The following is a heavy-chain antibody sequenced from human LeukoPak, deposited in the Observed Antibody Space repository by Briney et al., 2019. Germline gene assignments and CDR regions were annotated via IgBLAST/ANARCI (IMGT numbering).Heavy chain of an antibody. V-gene: IGHV1-69*04. D-gene: IGHD2-21*02. CDR3: ARAGGVTDYFDY. Sequence: GASVTVSCTASGGTFSSYAISWVRQAHGQGLEWMGRIIPILGIANYAQKFQGRVTITADKSTSTAYMELSSLRSEDTAVYYCARAGGVTDYFDYWGQGTLVTVSS. CDR2: IIPILGIA. CDR1: GGTFSSYA. J-gene: IGHJ4*02.